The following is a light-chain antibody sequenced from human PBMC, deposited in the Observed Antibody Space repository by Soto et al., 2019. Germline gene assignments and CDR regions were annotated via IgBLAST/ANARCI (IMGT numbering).Light chain of an antibody. CDR1: QTISSNN. CDR2: SAS. V-gene: IGKV3-20*01. J-gene: IGKJ4*01. Sequence: EIVLTQSPGTLSLSPGERATLTCRASQTISSNNLAWYQHKPGQAPRLLIYSASSRATGIPDRISGSGSGTDFTLTISRLEPEDFAVYHCQQYGSSPLTFDGGTKVEIK. CDR3: QQYGSSPLT.